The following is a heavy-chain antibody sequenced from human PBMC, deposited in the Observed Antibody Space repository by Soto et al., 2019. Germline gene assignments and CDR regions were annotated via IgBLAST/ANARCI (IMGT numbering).Heavy chain of an antibody. V-gene: IGHV3-72*01. CDR1: GFTLNDHF. Sequence: GGSLRLSCAASGFTLNDHFMDWVRQAPGKGLEWVGRTRNKLYSYTTEYAASVKGRFSISTDVSQNSLYLQMNSLKTEDTAVYYCVRFAVSATPFYFDYWGQGTPVTVSS. CDR3: VRFAVSATPFYFDY. D-gene: IGHD2-21*01. CDR2: TRNKLYSYTT. J-gene: IGHJ4*02.